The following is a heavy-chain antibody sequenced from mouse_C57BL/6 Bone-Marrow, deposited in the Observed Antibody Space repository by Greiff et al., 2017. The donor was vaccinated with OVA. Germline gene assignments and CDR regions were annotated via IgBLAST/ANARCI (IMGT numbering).Heavy chain of an antibody. J-gene: IGHJ1*03. V-gene: IGHV1-69*01. CDR2: IDPSDSNT. CDR1: GYTFTSYW. CDR3: ARKLRYFDV. Sequence: QVQLQQPGAELVMPGASVKLSCKASGYTFTSYWMHWVKQRPGQGLEWIGEIDPSDSNTNYNQKFKGKSTLTVDKSSSTAYMQLSSLTSEDSAVYYCARKLRYFDVRGTGTTVTVAS.